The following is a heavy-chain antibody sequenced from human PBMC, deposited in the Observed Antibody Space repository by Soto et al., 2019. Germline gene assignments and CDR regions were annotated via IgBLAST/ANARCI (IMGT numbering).Heavy chain of an antibody. CDR3: AKDFKLDYYYYYGMDV. CDR1: GFTFSSYG. V-gene: IGHV3-30*18. CDR2: ISYDGSNK. D-gene: IGHD1-1*01. J-gene: IGHJ6*02. Sequence: PGGSLRLSCEASGFTFSSYGMHWVRQAPGTGLEWVAVISYDGSNKYYADSVKGRITISRDNSKNTLYLQMNSLRAEDTAVYYCAKDFKLDYYYYYGMDVWGQGT.